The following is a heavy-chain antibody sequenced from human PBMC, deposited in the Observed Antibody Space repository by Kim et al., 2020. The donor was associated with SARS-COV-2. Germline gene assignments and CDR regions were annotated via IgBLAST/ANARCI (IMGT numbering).Heavy chain of an antibody. Sequence: GGSLRLSCAASVFTFSSYSMNWVRQAPGKGLVWVSSIRSTSTYIYYADSVKGRFTISRDNAKNSLYLQMNSLRAEDTAVYYCARGSSSWSTESYFEYWG. CDR1: VFTFSSYS. CDR2: IRSTSTYI. D-gene: IGHD6-6*01. CDR3: ARGSSSWSTESYFEY. J-gene: IGHJ4*03. V-gene: IGHV3-21*01.